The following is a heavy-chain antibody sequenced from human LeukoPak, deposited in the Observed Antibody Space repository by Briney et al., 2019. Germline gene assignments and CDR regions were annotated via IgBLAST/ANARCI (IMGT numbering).Heavy chain of an antibody. V-gene: IGHV1-46*01. CDR2: INPSGGST. J-gene: IGHJ4*02. CDR1: GYTFISYY. CDR3: ARGTGLGGDYVSN. Sequence: GASVKVSCKASGYTFISYYMHWVRQAPGQGLEWMGAINPSGGSTSYAQKFQGGVTMTRDTPTSTVYMELSSLRSEDTAVYYCARGTGLGGDYVSNWGQGTLVTVSS. D-gene: IGHD4-17*01.